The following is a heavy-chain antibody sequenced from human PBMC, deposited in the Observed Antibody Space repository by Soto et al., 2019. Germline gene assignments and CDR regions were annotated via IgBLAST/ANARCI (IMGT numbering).Heavy chain of an antibody. D-gene: IGHD3-16*01. V-gene: IGHV5-51*01. Sequence: GESLKISWKCSENRYNNYWIGWARQMPGKGLEWMGIIYPDGSDTRYSPSFRGQVTISADKSISTAYLQCSSLKASDTAIYYCFIHTSNRSRARSYHGMDISGQGNTVTLSS. J-gene: IGHJ6*02. CDR3: FIHTSNRSRARSYHGMDI. CDR1: ENRYNNYW. CDR2: IYPDGSDT.